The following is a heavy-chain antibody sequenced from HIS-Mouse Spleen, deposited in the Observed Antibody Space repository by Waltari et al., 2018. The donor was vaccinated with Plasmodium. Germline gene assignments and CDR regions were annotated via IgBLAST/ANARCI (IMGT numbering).Heavy chain of an antibody. CDR3: AKSSKGTGDLWDY. J-gene: IGHJ4*02. Sequence: EVQLLESGGGLVQPGGSLRLSCAASGFTFSSYAMSWVRRASGEWLRAVSGISGSGGSTYAADSVKGRFTISRDNFKNTLYLQMNSLRAEDTAVYYCAKSSKGTGDLWDYWGQGTLVTVSS. V-gene: IGHV3-23*01. CDR2: ISGSGGST. CDR1: GFTFSSYA. D-gene: IGHD7-27*01.